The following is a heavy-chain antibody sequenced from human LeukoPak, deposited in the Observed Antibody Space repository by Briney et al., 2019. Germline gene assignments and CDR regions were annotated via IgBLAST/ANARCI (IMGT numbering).Heavy chain of an antibody. CDR2: IKRDGSEK. J-gene: IGHJ4*02. V-gene: IGHV3-7*01. D-gene: IGHD5-24*01. CDR3: ARWLELMRNFDW. Sequence: GGSLRLSCVGSGFTFSDYCMSWVRQAPGKGLEWVANIKRDGSEKDYVDALKGRFTISRDNAKNSLYLQMNSLRAEDTAVYYCARWLELMRNFDWWGQGTLVTVSS. CDR1: GFTFSDYC.